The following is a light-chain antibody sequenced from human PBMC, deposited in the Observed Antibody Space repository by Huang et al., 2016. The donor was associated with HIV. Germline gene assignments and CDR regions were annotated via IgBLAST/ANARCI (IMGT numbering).Light chain of an antibody. CDR2: RSS. J-gene: IGKJ1*01. CDR3: QQSYSAPPWT. V-gene: IGKV1-39*01. CDR1: QNINSY. Sequence: DIQMTQSPSSLSASVGDRVTITCRASQNINSYLNWYQQKPGKAPNLLIYRSSNFQNGVPSRFSGSGSGTHVTLTVSSLQPEDFATYYCQQSYSAPPWTFGQGTKVEIK.